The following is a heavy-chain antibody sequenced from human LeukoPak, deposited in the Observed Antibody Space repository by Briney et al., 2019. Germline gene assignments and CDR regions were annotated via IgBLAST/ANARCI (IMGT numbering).Heavy chain of an antibody. D-gene: IGHD3-22*01. CDR3: AAYYYDSSGFDY. J-gene: IGHJ4*02. CDR1: GYTFTSYD. V-gene: IGHV1-8*01. CDR2: MNPNSGNT. Sequence: GASVKASCKASGYTFTSYDINWVRQATGQGLEWMGWMNPNSGNTGYAQKFQGRVTMTRNTSISTAYMELSSLRSEDTAVYYCAAYYYDSSGFDYWGQGTLVTVSS.